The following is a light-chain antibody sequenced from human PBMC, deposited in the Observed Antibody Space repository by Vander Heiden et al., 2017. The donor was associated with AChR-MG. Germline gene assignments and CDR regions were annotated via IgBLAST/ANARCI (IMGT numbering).Light chain of an antibody. CDR2: EVN. Sequence: QSALTQPPSVSGSPGQSVTISCTGTSSDVDIYDRVSWYQQPPGTAPKLLIYEVNNRPSGDPDRFSGSKSGNAASLTISGLQAEDEADYYCSSYTSSNTFFGTGTKVTVL. J-gene: IGLJ1*01. V-gene: IGLV2-18*02. CDR1: SSDVDIYDR. CDR3: SSYTSSNTF.